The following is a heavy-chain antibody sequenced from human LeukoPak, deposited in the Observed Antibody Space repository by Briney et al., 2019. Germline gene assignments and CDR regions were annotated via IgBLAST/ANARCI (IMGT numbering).Heavy chain of an antibody. Sequence: SETLSLTCTVSGGSISSSSYYWGWIRQPPGKGLEWIGSIYYSGSTCYNPSLKSRVTISVDTSKNQFSLKLSSVTAADTAVYYCARLSPNSSYDFWSGYAHDAFDIWGQGTMVNVSS. CDR1: GGSISSSSYY. J-gene: IGHJ3*02. D-gene: IGHD3-3*01. V-gene: IGHV4-39*01. CDR3: ARLSPNSSYDFWSGYAHDAFDI. CDR2: IYYSGST.